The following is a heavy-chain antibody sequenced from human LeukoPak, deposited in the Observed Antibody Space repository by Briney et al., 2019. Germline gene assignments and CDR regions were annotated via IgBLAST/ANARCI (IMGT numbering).Heavy chain of an antibody. Sequence: SETLSLTCAVYGGSFSGYYWSWIRRPPGKGLEWIGEINHSGSTNYNPSLKSRVTISVDTSKNQFSLKLSSVTAADTAVYYCXXXXXXXNYYYYYGMDVWGQGTTVTVSS. CDR1: GGSFSGYY. CDR3: XXXXXXXNYYYYYGMDV. V-gene: IGHV4-34*01. J-gene: IGHJ6*02. CDR2: INHSGST.